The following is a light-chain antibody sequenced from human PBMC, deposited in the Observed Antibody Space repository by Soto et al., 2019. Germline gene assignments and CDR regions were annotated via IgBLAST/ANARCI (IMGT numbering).Light chain of an antibody. CDR1: QSVSTN. Sequence: DIVLTQSPATLSVSPGESATLSCRASQSVSTNLAWHQQKPGQAPRLLIYEAYNRATGIPPRFSGSGSGTDFTLTISSLEPEDSAVYYGQQRHMWPITFGQGTRLEIK. CDR3: QQRHMWPIT. CDR2: EAY. J-gene: IGKJ5*01. V-gene: IGKV3-11*01.